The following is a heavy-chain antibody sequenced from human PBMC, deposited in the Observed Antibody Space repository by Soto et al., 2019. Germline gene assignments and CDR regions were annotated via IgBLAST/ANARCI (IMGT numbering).Heavy chain of an antibody. V-gene: IGHV3-30-3*01. Sequence: GGSLRLACAASGFTFSSYAMHWVRQAPGKGLEWVAVISYDGANKNYADSVKGRFTIPRDNSKNTPYLQMNSLRAEDTAVYYCARRPSSLPRFHYWGHGTLVTVSS. J-gene: IGHJ4*01. D-gene: IGHD2-2*01. CDR1: GFTFSSYA. CDR2: ISYDGANK. CDR3: ARRPSSLPRFHY.